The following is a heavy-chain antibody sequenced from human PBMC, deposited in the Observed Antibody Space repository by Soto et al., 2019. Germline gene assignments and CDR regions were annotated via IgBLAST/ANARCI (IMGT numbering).Heavy chain of an antibody. Sequence: QVQVVQSGAEVKEPGSSVKVSCKASGDIFTTYAINWVRQAPGQGLVWLGGIKPAIGSANYAPTFQGRLTITADDLTATAYMDLTSLTSEDTAVYYCARGLLVGHETVDYWGQGTLVTVSS. D-gene: IGHD1-26*01. CDR1: GDIFTTYA. V-gene: IGHV1-69*01. CDR3: ARGLLVGHETVDY. CDR2: IKPAIGSA. J-gene: IGHJ4*02.